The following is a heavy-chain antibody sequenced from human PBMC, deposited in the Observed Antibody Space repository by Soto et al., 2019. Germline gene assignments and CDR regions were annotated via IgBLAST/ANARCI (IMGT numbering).Heavy chain of an antibody. CDR3: ARVDLQYSSGWYGGNFDY. V-gene: IGHV4-31*02. CDR2: IYYSGST. J-gene: IGHJ4*02. D-gene: IGHD6-19*01. Sequence: SETLSLTCTVSGGSISSGGYYWSWIRQHPGKGLEWIGYIYYSGSTYYNPSLKSRVTISVDTSKNQFSLKLSSVTAADTAVYYCARVDLQYSSGWYGGNFDYWGQGTLVTVSS. CDR1: GGSISSGGYY.